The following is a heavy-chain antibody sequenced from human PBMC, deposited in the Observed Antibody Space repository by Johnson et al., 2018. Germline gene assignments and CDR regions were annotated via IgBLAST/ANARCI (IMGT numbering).Heavy chain of an antibody. CDR2: ILYDGRNK. CDR3: AKEGVMGWEYYGPFQY. CDR1: GFTFSSYG. J-gene: IGHJ1*01. D-gene: IGHD2/OR15-2a*01. V-gene: IGHV3-30*18. Sequence: QVQLVESGGGVVQPGRSLRLSCAASGFTFSSYGMHWVRQAPGKGLEWVALILYDGRNKYYADSVKGRFTISRDNSKNTLYRQMNSLRAGEAAGYYCAKEGVMGWEYYGPFQYWGPGTLVTVSS.